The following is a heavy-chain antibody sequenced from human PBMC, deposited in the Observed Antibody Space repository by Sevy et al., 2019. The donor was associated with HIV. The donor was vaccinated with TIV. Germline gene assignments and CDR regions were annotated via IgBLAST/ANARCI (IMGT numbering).Heavy chain of an antibody. CDR3: ARGPGGLWFGELSVYYYYYGMDV. V-gene: IGHV4-34*01. D-gene: IGHD3-10*01. J-gene: IGHJ6*02. CDR2: INHSGST. Sequence: SETLSLTCAVYGGSFSGYYWSWIRQPPGKGLEWIGEINHSGSTNYNPSLKSRVTISVDTSKNQFSLKLSSVTAVDTAVYYCARGPGGLWFGELSVYYYYYGMDVWGQGTTVTVSS. CDR1: GGSFSGYY.